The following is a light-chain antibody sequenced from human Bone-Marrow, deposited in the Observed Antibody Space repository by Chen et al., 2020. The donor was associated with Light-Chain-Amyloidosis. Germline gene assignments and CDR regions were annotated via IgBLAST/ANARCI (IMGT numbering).Light chain of an antibody. J-gene: IGLJ1*01. CDR3: CSYAGGDTYV. V-gene: IGLV2-23*01. CDR1: NSDVGRNNL. CDR2: EGS. Sequence: QSALTQPASVSGSPGQSITISCTGTNSDVGRNNLVSWYQHHPGKAPKVTIYEGSKRPSGVSNRFSGSESGTTASLTISGLQTEDEAEYYCCSYAGGDTYVFGTGTQVTVL.